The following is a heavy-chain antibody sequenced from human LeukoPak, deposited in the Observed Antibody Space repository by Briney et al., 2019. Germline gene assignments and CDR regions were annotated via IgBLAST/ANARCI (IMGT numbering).Heavy chain of an antibody. CDR3: ARDRDGKRVNYMDV. Sequence: SETLSLTCSVSGGSITRYYWSWIRQTPGKGLEWIGSVSRSGKTNFNSSLKSRVTISTDTSKTTLSLRLSSVTAADTAVYYCARDRDGKRVNYMDVWGKGTTVTVSS. V-gene: IGHV4-59*01. CDR1: GGSITRYY. J-gene: IGHJ6*03. D-gene: IGHD3-16*01. CDR2: VSRSGKT.